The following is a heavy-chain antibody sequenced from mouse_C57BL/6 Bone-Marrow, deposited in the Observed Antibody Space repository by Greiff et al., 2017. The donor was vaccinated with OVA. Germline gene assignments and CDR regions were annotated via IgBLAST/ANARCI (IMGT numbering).Heavy chain of an antibody. J-gene: IGHJ2*01. CDR1: GYTFTSYG. CDR3: ARSWHYDYDFDY. V-gene: IGHV1-81*01. Sequence: QVQLQQSGAELARPGASVKLSCKASGYTFTSYGISCVKQRTGQGLEWIGEIYPRSGNTYYNEKFKGKATLTADKSSSTAYMELRSLTSEDSAVYFCARSWHYDYDFDYWGQGTTLTVSS. D-gene: IGHD2-4*01. CDR2: IYPRSGNT.